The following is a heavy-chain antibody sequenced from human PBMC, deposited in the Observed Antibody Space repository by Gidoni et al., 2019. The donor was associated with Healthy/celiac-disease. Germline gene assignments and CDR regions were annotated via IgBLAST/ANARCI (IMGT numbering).Heavy chain of an antibody. Sequence: QVQLVQSGAAVKKPGASVKASCKVSGYTLTELSMHWVRQAPGKGLEWMGGFDPEDGETIYAQKFQGRVTMTEDTSTDTAYMELSSLRSEDTAVYYCATYHCTNGVCYSYFDYWGQGTLVTVSS. CDR1: GYTLTELS. J-gene: IGHJ4*02. CDR3: ATYHCTNGVCYSYFDY. CDR2: FDPEDGET. D-gene: IGHD2-8*01. V-gene: IGHV1-24*01.